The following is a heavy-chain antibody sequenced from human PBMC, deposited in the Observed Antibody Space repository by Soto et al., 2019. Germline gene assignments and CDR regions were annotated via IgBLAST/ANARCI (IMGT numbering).Heavy chain of an antibody. J-gene: IGHJ4*02. CDR2: ISYDGSNK. CDR1: GFTFSSYG. Sequence: EASLRLSCAASGFTFSSYGMHWFRQAPGKGLEWVAVISYDGSNKYYADSVTGRFTISRDNSKNTLYLQMNSLRAEDTAVYYWARESEDLTSNFDYWGQGTLVTVSS. V-gene: IGHV3-30*03. CDR3: ARESEDLTSNFDY.